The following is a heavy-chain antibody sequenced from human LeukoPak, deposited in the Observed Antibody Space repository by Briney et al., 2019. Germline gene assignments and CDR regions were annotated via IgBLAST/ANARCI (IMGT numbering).Heavy chain of an antibody. V-gene: IGHV3-33*07. D-gene: IGHD2-15*01. CDR1: GFTFNSYA. J-gene: IGHJ6*03. CDR2: IWYDGSNK. CDR3: ARARGWQPNYYYYYMDV. Sequence: GGSLRLSCIPSGFTFNSYAMFWVRQAPGKGLEWVSLIWYDGSNKYYADSVKGRFTVSRDNSKNTLFLQMNSLRAEDTAVYYCARARGWQPNYYYYYMDVWGTGTTVTVSS.